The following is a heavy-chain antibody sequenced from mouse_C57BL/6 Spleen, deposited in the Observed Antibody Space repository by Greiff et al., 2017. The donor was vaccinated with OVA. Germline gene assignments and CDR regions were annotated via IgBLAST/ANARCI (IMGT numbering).Heavy chain of an antibody. V-gene: IGHV5-9-1*02. D-gene: IGHD4-1*01. CDR3: TRALGPLFDY. J-gene: IGHJ2*01. CDR2: ISSGGDYI. CDR1: GFTFSSYA. Sequence: EVKLVESGEGLVKPGGSLKLSCAASGFTFSSYAMSWVRQTPEKRLEWVAYISSGGDYIYYADTVKGRFTISRDNARNTLYLQMSSLKSEDTAMHYCTRALGPLFDYWGQGTTLTVSS.